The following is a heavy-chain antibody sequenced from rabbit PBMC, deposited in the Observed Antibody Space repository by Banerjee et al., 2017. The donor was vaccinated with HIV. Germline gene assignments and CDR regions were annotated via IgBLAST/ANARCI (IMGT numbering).Heavy chain of an antibody. V-gene: IGHV1S40*01. CDR2: IYAGSSGST. J-gene: IGHJ4*01. Sequence: QSLEESGGDLVKPGASLTLTCTASGFSFSSSYYMCWVRQAPGKGLEWIACIYAGSSGSTYYASWAKGRFTISKTSSTTVTLQMTSLTAADTATYFCARDLDGSSGYQFNLWGPGTLVTVS. CDR1: GFSFSSSYY. D-gene: IGHD4-1*01. CDR3: ARDLDGSSGYQFNL.